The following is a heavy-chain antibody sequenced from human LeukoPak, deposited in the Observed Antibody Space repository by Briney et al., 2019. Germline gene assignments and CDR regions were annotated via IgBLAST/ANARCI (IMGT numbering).Heavy chain of an antibody. V-gene: IGHV3-23*01. CDR2: ISGSGGST. CDR1: GFTFSSYA. D-gene: IGHD3-9*01. Sequence: PGGSLRLSCAASGFTFSSYAMSWVRQAPGKGLEWVSAISGSGGSTYYADSVKGRFTISRDSSKNTLYLQMNSLRAEDTAVYYCAKTTTYDILTGYNYFDYWGQGTLVTVSS. CDR3: AKTTTYDILTGYNYFDY. J-gene: IGHJ4*02.